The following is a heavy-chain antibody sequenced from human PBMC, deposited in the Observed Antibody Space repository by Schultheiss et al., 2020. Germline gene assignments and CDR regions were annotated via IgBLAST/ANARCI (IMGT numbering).Heavy chain of an antibody. CDR1: GFIFSTYG. V-gene: IGHV3-30*03. CDR3: ARGAAAGASPFDY. D-gene: IGHD6-13*01. Sequence: GGSLRLSCAASGFIFSTYGMHWVRQAPGKGLDWVAVISYDGSNKYYADSVKGRFTISRDNAKNSLYLQMNSLRAEDTAVYYCARGAAAGASPFDYWGQGTLVTVSS. CDR2: ISYDGSNK. J-gene: IGHJ4*02.